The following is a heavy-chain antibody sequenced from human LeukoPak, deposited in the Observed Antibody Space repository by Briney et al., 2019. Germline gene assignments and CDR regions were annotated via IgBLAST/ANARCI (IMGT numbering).Heavy chain of an antibody. D-gene: IGHD6-19*01. Sequence: GRSLRLSCAGPGITLSSYDMHWVRQAPGKGLEWVAVISYDGSKKYYADSVKGRVTISRDNSKNTLYLQMNSLRAEDAAVYYCAKDLGYSSDLYGFDYWGQGTLVTVSS. CDR2: ISYDGSKK. J-gene: IGHJ4*02. V-gene: IGHV3-30*18. CDR1: GITLSSYD. CDR3: AKDLGYSSDLYGFDY.